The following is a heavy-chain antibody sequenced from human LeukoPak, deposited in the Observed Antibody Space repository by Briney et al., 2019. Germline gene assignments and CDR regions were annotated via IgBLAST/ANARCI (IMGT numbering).Heavy chain of an antibody. CDR1: DYTFTSYG. CDR3: ARGGYYDSSGYYLVPFDY. D-gene: IGHD3-22*01. Sequence: ASVKVSCKASDYTFTSYGISWVRQAPGQGLEWMGWISPYNGNTNYAQKLQGRVTMTTDTSTSTAYMELRSLRSDDTAVYYCARGGYYDSSGYYLVPFDYWGQGTLVTVSS. V-gene: IGHV1-18*01. J-gene: IGHJ4*02. CDR2: ISPYNGNT.